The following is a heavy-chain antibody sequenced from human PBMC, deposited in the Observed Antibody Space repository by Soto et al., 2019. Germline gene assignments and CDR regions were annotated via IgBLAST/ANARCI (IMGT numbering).Heavy chain of an antibody. CDR2: ISGSGGST. CDR3: AKDGPRYCSGGSCYSTPFDY. V-gene: IGHV3-23*01. Sequence: PGGSLRLSCAASGFTFSSYAMSWVRQAPGKGLEWVSAISGSGGSTYYADSVKGRFTISRDNSKNTLYLQMNSLRAEDTAVYYCAKDGPRYCSGGSCYSTPFDYWGKGTLVTVSS. J-gene: IGHJ4*02. D-gene: IGHD2-15*01. CDR1: GFTFSSYA.